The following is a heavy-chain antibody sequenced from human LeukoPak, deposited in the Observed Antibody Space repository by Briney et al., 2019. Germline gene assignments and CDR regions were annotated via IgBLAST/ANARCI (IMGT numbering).Heavy chain of an antibody. CDR1: GGSISSCY. V-gene: IGHV4-59*08. CDR3: ARGPSSDYCSSTSCYTPILDS. D-gene: IGHD2-2*02. Sequence: SETLSLTCTVSGGSISSCYWSWIRQPPGKGLEWIGYIYYSGSTNYNPSLKSRVTISLDTSKNQFSLKLSSVTAADTAVYYCARGPSSDYCSSTSCYTPILDSWGQGTLVTVSS. CDR2: IYYSGST. J-gene: IGHJ4*02.